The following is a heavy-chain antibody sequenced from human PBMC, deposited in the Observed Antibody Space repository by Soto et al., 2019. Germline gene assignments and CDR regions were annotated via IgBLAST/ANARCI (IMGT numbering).Heavy chain of an antibody. CDR3: ARQYGFGEFLSPVDY. CDR1: GGSISSSSYY. D-gene: IGHD3-10*01. J-gene: IGHJ4*02. CDR2: IYYSGST. V-gene: IGHV4-39*01. Sequence: QLQLQESGPGLVKPSETLSLTCTGSGGSISSSSYYWGWIRQPTGKRLEWIGRIYYSGSTYSNQFLKRRVTISVDTSKNQFSLKMSSVTAADTAVYYCARQYGFGEFLSPVDYWGQGTLVTVSS.